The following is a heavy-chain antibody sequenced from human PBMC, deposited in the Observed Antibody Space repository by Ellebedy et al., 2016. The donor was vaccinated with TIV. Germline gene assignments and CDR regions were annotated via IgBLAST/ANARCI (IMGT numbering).Heavy chain of an antibody. CDR1: GGSISSSSYY. CDR3: ARQTGLWFGELFTLDY. CDR2: IYYSGST. D-gene: IGHD3-10*01. V-gene: IGHV4-39*01. Sequence: MPGGSLRLSCTVPGGSISSSSYYWGWIRQPPGKGLEWIGSIYYSGSTYYNPSIKSRVTISVDTSKNQFSLKLTSVTAADTAVYYCARQTGLWFGELFTLDYWGQGTLVTVSS. J-gene: IGHJ4*02.